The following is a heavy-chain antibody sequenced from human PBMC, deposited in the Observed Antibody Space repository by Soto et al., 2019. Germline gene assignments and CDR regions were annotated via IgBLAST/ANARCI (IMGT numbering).Heavy chain of an antibody. V-gene: IGHV1-8*01. J-gene: IGHJ3*02. CDR1: GYTFTSYD. CDR3: ARTVRYSGYDSAFDI. D-gene: IGHD5-12*01. Sequence: ASVKVSCKASGYTFTSYDINWVRQATGQGLEWMGWMNPNSGNTGYAQKFQGRVTMTRNTSISTAYMELSSLRSEDTAVYYCARTVRYSGYDSAFDIRGQGTMVTVSS. CDR2: MNPNSGNT.